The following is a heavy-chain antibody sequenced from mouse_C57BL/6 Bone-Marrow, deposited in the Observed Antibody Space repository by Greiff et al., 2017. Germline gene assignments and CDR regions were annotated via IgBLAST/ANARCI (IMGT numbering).Heavy chain of an antibody. CDR3: ANSPYGYGSRWYFDV. CDR1: GFNIKDYY. CDR2: IDPEDGET. V-gene: IGHV14-2*01. J-gene: IGHJ1*03. D-gene: IGHD1-1*01. Sequence: EVQLQESGAELVKPGASVKLSCTASGFNIKDYYMHWVKQRTEQGLEWIGRIDPEDGETKYAPTFQGKATITADTPSNTAYLQLSSLTSVDTSVYYCANSPYGYGSRWYFDVWGTGTTVTVSS.